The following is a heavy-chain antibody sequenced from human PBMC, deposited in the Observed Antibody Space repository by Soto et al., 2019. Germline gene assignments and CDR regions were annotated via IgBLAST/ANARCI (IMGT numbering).Heavy chain of an antibody. Sequence: QVQLQESGPGLVKPSGTLSVSCVVSSGSISSTNWWSWVRQPPGRGLEWIGAIYHSGSINYNPSLRSRATISVDKSKNQFSLNLISVTAADTAVYFCMKEGSGWSYLDHWGQGILVTVSP. J-gene: IGHJ4*02. D-gene: IGHD6-19*01. V-gene: IGHV4-4*02. CDR2: IYHSGSI. CDR3: MKEGSGWSYLDH. CDR1: SGSISSTNW.